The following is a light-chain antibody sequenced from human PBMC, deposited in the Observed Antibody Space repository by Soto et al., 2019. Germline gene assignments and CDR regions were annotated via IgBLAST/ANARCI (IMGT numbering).Light chain of an antibody. CDR2: DVT. CDR1: SSDIGGYNS. CDR3: SSYGSSNTVV. Sequence: QSALTQPASVSGSPGQSITISCTGTSSDIGGYNSVSWYQQHPGKVPKLLIYDVTNRPSGISNRFSGSKSGNTASLTISGLQAEDEADYYYSSYGSSNTVVFGGGTKLTVL. J-gene: IGLJ3*02. V-gene: IGLV2-14*01.